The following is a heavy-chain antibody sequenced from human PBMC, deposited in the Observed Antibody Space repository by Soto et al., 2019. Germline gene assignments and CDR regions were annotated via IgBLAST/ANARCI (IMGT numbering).Heavy chain of an antibody. CDR1: GYTFTGYY. CDR3: ARDKPYCSGGSCYPYYYYGMDV. V-gene: IGHV1-2*04. CDR2: INPNSGGT. J-gene: IGHJ6*02. Sequence: ASVKVSCKASGYTFTGYYMHWVRQAPGQGLEWMEWINPNSGGTNYAQKFQGWVTMTRDTSISTAYMELSRLRSDDTAVYYCARDKPYCSGGSCYPYYYYGMDVWGQGTTVTVSS. D-gene: IGHD2-15*01.